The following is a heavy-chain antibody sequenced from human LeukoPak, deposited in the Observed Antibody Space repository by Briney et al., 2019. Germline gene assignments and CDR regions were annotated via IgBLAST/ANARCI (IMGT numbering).Heavy chain of an antibody. Sequence: GGSLRLSCAASGLSVSNNHMNWVRQAPGKGLEWVSVIYSGGKTYYTDSVKGRFTISRDNSKNTLYLQMISLRVEDTAVYYCAGGIAVAGLDYRGQGTLVTVSS. D-gene: IGHD6-19*01. CDR3: AGGIAVAGLDY. J-gene: IGHJ4*02. V-gene: IGHV3-53*01. CDR2: IYSGGKT. CDR1: GLSVSNNH.